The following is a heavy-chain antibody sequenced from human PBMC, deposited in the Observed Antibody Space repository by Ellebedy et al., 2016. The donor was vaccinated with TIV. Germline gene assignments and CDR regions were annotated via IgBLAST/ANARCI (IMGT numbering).Heavy chain of an antibody. Sequence: AASVKVPCKTSGYSFTSHGIAWVRQAPAQGLEWMGWNSAYNGDTNSAEKFQGRLTMTTDSSTDTAYMDLESLTSDDTAVYYCAISTPEVVAGVGYWGQGTLVSVSS. J-gene: IGHJ4*02. CDR3: AISTPEVVAGVGY. V-gene: IGHV1-18*01. CDR1: GYSFTSHG. D-gene: IGHD6-19*01. CDR2: NSAYNGDT.